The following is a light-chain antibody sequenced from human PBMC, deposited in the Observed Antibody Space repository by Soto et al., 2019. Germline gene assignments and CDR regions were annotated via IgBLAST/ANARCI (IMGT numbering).Light chain of an antibody. CDR3: QQRSNWPT. CDR1: QSVSTN. CDR2: DAS. J-gene: IGKJ4*01. Sequence: EIVLTQSPATLSLSPGERATLSSRASQSVSTNLAWYQQRPGQAPRLLIHDASKRAIGIPARFSGSGSGTDFTLTISSLEPEDFAIYYCQQRSNWPTFGGGTKVDSK. V-gene: IGKV3-11*01.